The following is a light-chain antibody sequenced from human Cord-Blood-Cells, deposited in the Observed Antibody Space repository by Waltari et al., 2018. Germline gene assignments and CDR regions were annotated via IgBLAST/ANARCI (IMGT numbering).Light chain of an antibody. CDR1: SGHSSYA. V-gene: IGLV4-69*01. CDR2: LNSDGSH. J-gene: IGLJ1*01. CDR3: QTWGTGIHV. Sequence: QLVLTQSPSASASLGASVTLTRTLSSGHSSYAIAWHQQQPEKGPRYLMKLNSDGSHSKGDGIPDRFSGSSSGAERYLTISSLQSEDEADYYCQTWGTGIHVFGTGTKVTVL.